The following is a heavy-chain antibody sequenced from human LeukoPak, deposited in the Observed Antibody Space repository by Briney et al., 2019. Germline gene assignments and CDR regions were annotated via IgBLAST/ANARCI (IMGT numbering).Heavy chain of an antibody. V-gene: IGHV3-53*01. Sequence: GGSLRLSCAASGFTFSNAWMSWVRQAPGKGLEWVSVIYSSGSTYYADSVKGRFTISRDISKNSLYLQMTSLRAEDTAVYYCARDLGYYASSANWGQGTLVTVSS. CDR1: GFTFSNAW. CDR2: IYSSGST. CDR3: ARDLGYYASSAN. J-gene: IGHJ4*02. D-gene: IGHD3-22*01.